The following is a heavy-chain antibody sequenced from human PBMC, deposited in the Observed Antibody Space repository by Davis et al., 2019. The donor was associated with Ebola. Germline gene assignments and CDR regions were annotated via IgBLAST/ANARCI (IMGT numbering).Heavy chain of an antibody. CDR2: ISWNSGSI. D-gene: IGHD1-26*01. CDR3: AKDIAEGGEWELLSREYGMDV. CDR1: GFTFDDYA. Sequence: SLKISCAASGFTFDDYAMHWVRQAPGKGLEWVSGISWNSGSIGYADSVKGRFTISRDNAKNSLYLQMNSLRAEDTALYYCAKDIAEGGEWELLSREYGMDVWGQGTTVTVSS. J-gene: IGHJ6*02. V-gene: IGHV3-9*01.